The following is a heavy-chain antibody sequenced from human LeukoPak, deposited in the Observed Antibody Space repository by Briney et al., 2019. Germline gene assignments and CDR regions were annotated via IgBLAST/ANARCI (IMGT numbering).Heavy chain of an antibody. CDR2: IYYSGST. J-gene: IGHJ4*02. CDR1: GGSISRGDYY. CDR3: ARDRIKRITGTTGYFDY. Sequence: PSETLSLTCTVSGGSISRGDYYWSWIRQPPGKGLEWIGYIYYSGSTYYNPSLKSRVTISVDTSKNQFSLKLSSVTAADTAVYYCARDRIKRITGTTGYFDYWGQGTLVTVSS. V-gene: IGHV4-30-4*08. D-gene: IGHD1/OR15-1a*01.